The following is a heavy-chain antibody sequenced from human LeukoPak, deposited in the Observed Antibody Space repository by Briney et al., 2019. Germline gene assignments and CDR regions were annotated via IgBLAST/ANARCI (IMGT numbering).Heavy chain of an antibody. V-gene: IGHV3-30*14. CDR2: ISYDGSNK. Sequence: GGSPRLSCAASGFTFSSYAMHWVRQAPGKGLEWVAVISYDGSNKYYADSVKGRFTISRDNSKNTLYLQMNSLRAEDTAVYYCARVGYMVRGVRVGYWGQGTLVTVSS. CDR1: GFTFSSYA. J-gene: IGHJ4*02. CDR3: ARVGYMVRGVRVGY. D-gene: IGHD3-10*01.